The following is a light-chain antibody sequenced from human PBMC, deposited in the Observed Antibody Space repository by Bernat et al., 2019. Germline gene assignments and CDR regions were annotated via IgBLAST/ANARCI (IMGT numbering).Light chain of an antibody. CDR2: EVT. CDR1: SSDVGDNNY. J-gene: IGLJ1*01. V-gene: IGLV2-8*01. CDR3: SSYPGSNNYV. Sequence: ALTQPPSASGSPGQSVTISCTGTSSDVGDNNYVSWYQQHPGKAPKLLIFEVTKRPSGVPDRFSGSKSGNTASLTVSGLQAEDEADYYCSSYPGSNNYVFGTGTKVTVL.